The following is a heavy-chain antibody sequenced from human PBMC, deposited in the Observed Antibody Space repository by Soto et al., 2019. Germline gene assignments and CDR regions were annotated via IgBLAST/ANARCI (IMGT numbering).Heavy chain of an antibody. J-gene: IGHJ4*02. CDR1: GGSFSSYA. CDR3: ARGGLFPSDY. CDR2: IIPVSGIT. V-gene: IGHV1-69*01. D-gene: IGHD2-21*02. Sequence: QVQLVQSGAEVKKPGSSVKVSCKTSGGSFSSYALIWVRQAPGQGLEWMGGIIPVSGITNYVKNFQGRVTITRDEASITGYTDLSSLSYADTPVYYHARGGLFPSDYRGPGAQVTISS.